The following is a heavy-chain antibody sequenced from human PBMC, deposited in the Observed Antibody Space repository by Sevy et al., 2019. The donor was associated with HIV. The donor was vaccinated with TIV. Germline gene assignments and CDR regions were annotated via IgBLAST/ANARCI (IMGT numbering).Heavy chain of an antibody. CDR2: INPNSSGT. CDR1: AYTFTGYY. CDR3: ARERVYRSGGRCKPGGWFDP. D-gene: IGHD2-15*01. V-gene: IGHV1-2*02. Sequence: ASVKVSCKASAYTFTGYYMHWVRQAPGQGLEWMGWINPNSSGTNYAQKFQGRVTMTRDTSISTAYMELSRLRSDDTAVYYCARERVYRSGGRCKPGGWFDPWGQGTLVTVSS. J-gene: IGHJ5*02.